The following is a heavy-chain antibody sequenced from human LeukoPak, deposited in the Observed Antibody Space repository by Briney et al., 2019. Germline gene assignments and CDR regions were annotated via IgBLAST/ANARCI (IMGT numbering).Heavy chain of an antibody. V-gene: IGHV3-30*18. CDR3: AKELTMYSSLGLFDY. D-gene: IGHD3-10*02. CDR1: GFTFSSYG. Sequence: PGGSLRLSRAASGFTFSSYGMHWVRQAPGKGLEWVAVISYDGSNKYYADSVKGRFTISRDNSKNTLYLQMNSLRAEDTAVYYCAKELTMYSSLGLFDYWGQGTLVTVSS. J-gene: IGHJ4*02. CDR2: ISYDGSNK.